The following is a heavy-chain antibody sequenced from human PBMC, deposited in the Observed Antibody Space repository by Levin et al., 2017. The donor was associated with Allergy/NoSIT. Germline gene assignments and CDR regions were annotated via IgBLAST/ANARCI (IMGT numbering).Heavy chain of an antibody. CDR1: GFTFSSYW. D-gene: IGHD6-19*01. J-gene: IGHJ4*02. V-gene: IGHV3-74*01. CDR2: INSDGSST. Sequence: ASVKVSCAASGFTFSSYWMHWVRQAPGKGLVWVSRINSDGSSTSYADSVKGRFTISRDNAKNTLYLQMNSLRAEDTAVYYCLVAVGRRYWGQGTLVTVSS. CDR3: LVAVGRRY.